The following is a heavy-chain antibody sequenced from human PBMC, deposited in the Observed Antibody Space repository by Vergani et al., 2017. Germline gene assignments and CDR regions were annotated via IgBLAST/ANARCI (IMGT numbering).Heavy chain of an antibody. D-gene: IGHD1-26*01. V-gene: IGHV1-18*04. Sequence: QVQLVQSGAEVKKPGASVKVSCEGSGYTFRNYDISWVRQAPGEGLEWLGWISVYNGETKFAQKFQGRVTLTRDTSTDTAYMEMGSLRSDDTAVYYCARDRGNSGDYNFDYWGQGTLVTVSS. CDR1: GYTFRNYD. CDR2: ISVYNGET. CDR3: ARDRGNSGDYNFDY. J-gene: IGHJ4*02.